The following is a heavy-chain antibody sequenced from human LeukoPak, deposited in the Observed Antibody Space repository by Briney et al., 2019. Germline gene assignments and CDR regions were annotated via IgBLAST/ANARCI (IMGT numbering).Heavy chain of an antibody. CDR1: GYSISSGYY. CDR3: ARGEWELLFDY. D-gene: IGHD1-26*01. Sequence: PSETLSLTCTVSGYSISSGYYWGWIRQPPGKGLEWIGSIYHSGSTYYNPSLKSRVTISVDTSKNQFSLKLSSVTAADTAVYYCARGEWELLFDYWGQGTLVTVSS. J-gene: IGHJ4*02. V-gene: IGHV4-38-2*02. CDR2: IYHSGST.